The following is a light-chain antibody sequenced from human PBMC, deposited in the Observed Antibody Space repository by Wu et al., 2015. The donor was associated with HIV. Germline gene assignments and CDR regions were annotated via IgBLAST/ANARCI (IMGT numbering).Light chain of an antibody. Sequence: QLTQSPSSLSASVGDRVTITCRASQGVSSDIAWYQHKPGKAPYLLIYDASTLKSGVPSRFSGSGSGTDFTLTISSLQPEDFATYYCHQFNNNPQTFGPGTKVEIK. CDR2: DAS. J-gene: IGKJ2*01. CDR3: HQFNNNPQT. CDR1: QGVSSD. V-gene: IGKV1D-13*01.